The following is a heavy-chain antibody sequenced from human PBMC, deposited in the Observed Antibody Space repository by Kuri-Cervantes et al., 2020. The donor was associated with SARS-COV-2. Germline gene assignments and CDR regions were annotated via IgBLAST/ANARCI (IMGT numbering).Heavy chain of an antibody. CDR3: ARAPSGSPTEF. CDR2: VNIDGSGT. Sequence: GESLKISCAASGFIFRSHWMHWVRQVPGKGLVWVSRVNIDGSGTSYADSVKGRFTISRDNAKNTLYLQMNSLRVEDTAVYFCARAPSGSPTEFWGQGTLVAVSS. D-gene: IGHD1-26*01. V-gene: IGHV3-74*01. J-gene: IGHJ4*02. CDR1: GFIFRSHW.